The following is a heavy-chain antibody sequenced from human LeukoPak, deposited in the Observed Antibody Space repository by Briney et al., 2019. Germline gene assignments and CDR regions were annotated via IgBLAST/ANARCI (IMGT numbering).Heavy chain of an antibody. CDR1: GGTFSSYA. CDR2: IIPIFGTA. CDR3: ASTSTIFGVATLDY. J-gene: IGHJ4*02. V-gene: IGHV1-69*05. D-gene: IGHD3-3*01. Sequence: SVKVSCKASGGTFSSYAISWVRQAPGQGLEWMGRIIPIFGTANYAQKFQGRVTITTDESTSTAYMELSSLRSEDTAVYYCASTSTIFGVATLDYWGQGTLVTVSS.